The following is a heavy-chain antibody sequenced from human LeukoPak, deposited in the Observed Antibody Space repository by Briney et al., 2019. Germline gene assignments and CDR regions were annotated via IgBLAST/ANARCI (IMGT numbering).Heavy chain of an antibody. J-gene: IGHJ5*02. V-gene: IGHV4-59*08. CDR2: IYYSGST. D-gene: IGHD6-13*01. CDR1: GGSISSYY. CDR3: ARHVGSSEKSWFDP. Sequence: PSETLSLTCTVSGGSISSYYWSWIRQPPGKGLEWIGYIYYSGSTNYNPSLKRRVTISVDTSKNQFSLKLSSVTAADTAVYYCARHVGSSEKSWFDPWGQGTLVTVSS.